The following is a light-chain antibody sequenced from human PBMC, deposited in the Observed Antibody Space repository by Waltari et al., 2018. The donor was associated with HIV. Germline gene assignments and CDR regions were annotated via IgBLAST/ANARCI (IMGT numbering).Light chain of an antibody. CDR2: EVK. V-gene: IGLV2-23*02. Sequence: HSALTQPASVSGSPGQSITISCTGTSSNVGTYNLVSWYQQHPGKAPKLLIYEVKRRPSALSDRFSGSKSGNTASLTVSGLQAEDEAIYYCCSYAGSDTLVFGGGTSLTIL. J-gene: IGLJ3*02. CDR3: CSYAGSDTLV. CDR1: SSNVGTYNL.